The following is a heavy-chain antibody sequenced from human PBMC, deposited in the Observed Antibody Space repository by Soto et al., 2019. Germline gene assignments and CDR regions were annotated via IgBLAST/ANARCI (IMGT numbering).Heavy chain of an antibody. V-gene: IGHV1-18*04. D-gene: IGHD1-1*01. Sequence: QVQLVQSGGEVRKPGASVKVSCKASGYTFTTYGISWVRQAPGQGLEWMGWISPYNGTTKYAEKFQDEMTMTTDTATSTAYMDLRSLRSDDTAVYYCARDGERDTGLNFYYYLHGMDAWGQGTRVTVSS. CDR1: GYTFTTYG. CDR3: ARDGERDTGLNFYYYLHGMDA. CDR2: ISPYNGTT. J-gene: IGHJ6*02.